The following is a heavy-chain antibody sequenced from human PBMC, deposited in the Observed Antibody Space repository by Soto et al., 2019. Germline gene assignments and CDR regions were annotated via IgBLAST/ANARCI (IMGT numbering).Heavy chain of an antibody. CDR2: ISAYNGNT. V-gene: IGHV1-18*01. D-gene: IGHD2-2*01. Sequence: QVQLVQSGAEVKKPGASVKVSCKASGYTFTSYGISWVRQAPGQGLEWMGWISAYNGNTNYAQKLQGRVTMTTDTSTSTAYMELRSLRSDATAVYYGARYTAEDIVLVPVYYGMDVWGQGTTVTVSS. CDR1: GYTFTSYG. CDR3: ARYTAEDIVLVPVYYGMDV. J-gene: IGHJ6*02.